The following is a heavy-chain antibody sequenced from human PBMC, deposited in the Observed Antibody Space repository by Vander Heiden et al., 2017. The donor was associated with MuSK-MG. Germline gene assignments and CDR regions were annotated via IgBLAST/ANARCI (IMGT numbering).Heavy chain of an antibody. CDR2: INPNSGNT. CDR3: ARGSEAVAGRGFDY. Sequence: QVQLVQSGAEVKKPGASVKVSCKASGYTFTSYDINWVRQAPGQGLEWLGWINPNSGNTGYARKLRGRVTVTRNTSISTAYMELSSLRPEDTAVYYCARGSEAVAGRGFDYWGLGALVTVSS. D-gene: IGHD6-19*01. CDR1: GYTFTSYD. V-gene: IGHV1-8*01. J-gene: IGHJ4*02.